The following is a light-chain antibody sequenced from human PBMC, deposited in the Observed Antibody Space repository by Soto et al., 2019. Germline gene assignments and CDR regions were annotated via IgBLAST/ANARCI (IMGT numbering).Light chain of an antibody. Sequence: QSVLTQPPSASGTPGPRVTISCSGSRSNIGTNYVYWYQHLPGTAPKLLIYRNNEWPSGVPERFSGAKSGTSASLAISGLRSEDEGDYYCAAWDDSLTGWVFGGGTKLTVL. V-gene: IGLV1-47*01. J-gene: IGLJ3*02. CDR2: RNN. CDR1: RSNIGTNY. CDR3: AAWDDSLTGWV.